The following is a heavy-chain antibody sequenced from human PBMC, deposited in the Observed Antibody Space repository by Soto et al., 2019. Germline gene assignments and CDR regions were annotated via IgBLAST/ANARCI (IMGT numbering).Heavy chain of an antibody. V-gene: IGHV4-4*07. D-gene: IGHD6-13*01. J-gene: IGHJ4*02. CDR2: INGGGFT. CDR3: ARGSSRWDY. CDR1: GGSISYYY. Sequence: SETLSLTCTVSGGSISYYYWSWVRQPAGKGLEWIGRINGGGFTNYNPSLKSRVTMSVDTSKNQFSLRLSSATAADTAMYYCARGSSRWDYWGQGTLVTVSS.